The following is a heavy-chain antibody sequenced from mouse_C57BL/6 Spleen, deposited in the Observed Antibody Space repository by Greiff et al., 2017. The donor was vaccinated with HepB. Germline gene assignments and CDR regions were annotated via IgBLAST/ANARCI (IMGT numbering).Heavy chain of an antibody. CDR2: IDPSDSYT. CDR1: GYTFTSYW. V-gene: IGHV1-50*01. D-gene: IGHD2-2*01. J-gene: IGHJ3*01. Sequence: VQLQQPGAELVKPGASVKLSCKASGYTFTSYWMQWVKQRPGQGLEWIGEIDPSDSYTNYNQKFKGKATLTVDTSSSTAYMQLSSLTSEDSAVYYCARDGYDSFAYWGQGTLVTVSA. CDR3: ARDGYDSFAY.